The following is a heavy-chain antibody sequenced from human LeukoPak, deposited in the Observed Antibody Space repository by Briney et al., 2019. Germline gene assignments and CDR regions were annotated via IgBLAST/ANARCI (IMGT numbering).Heavy chain of an antibody. D-gene: IGHD3-10*01. J-gene: IGHJ4*02. CDR2: ISNDGTIQ. CDR3: ARAMVRGVIPY. Sequence: GGSLRLSCAASGFIFCAYAMHWVRQAPGKGLERLAVISNDGTIQYYADSVKGRFTISRDNSRNIMNLQTDSLRPEDTALYYCARAMVRGVIPYWGQGTLVTVSS. V-gene: IGHV3-30*04. CDR1: GFIFCAYA.